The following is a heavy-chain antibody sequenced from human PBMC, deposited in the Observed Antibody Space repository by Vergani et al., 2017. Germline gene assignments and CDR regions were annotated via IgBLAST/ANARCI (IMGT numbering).Heavy chain of an antibody. CDR3: ARELSYYYGSGSDDYNPYYYEGMDV. Sequence: QVQLQESGPRLVRPSQTLSLTCTVSGGSINTGAYYWSWIRQPAGKGLEWIGRVYTSGMTNYNPSLKSRVTMLVDRSKSQLSLKLTSVAAGDTAVYFCARELSYYYGSGSDDYNPYYYEGMDVWGPATTVTVS. CDR1: GGSINTGAYY. V-gene: IGHV4-61*02. J-gene: IGHJ6*02. CDR2: VYTSGMT. D-gene: IGHD3-16*01.